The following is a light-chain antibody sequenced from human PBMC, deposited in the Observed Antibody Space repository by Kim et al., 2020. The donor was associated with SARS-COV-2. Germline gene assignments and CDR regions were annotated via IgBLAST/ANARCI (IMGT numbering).Light chain of an antibody. Sequence: SPGERASLSCRARHGVSSNLDWYQQQPGHAPSLLIYGASTRATGIPARFSGSGSGTEFTLTISSLQSEDFAVYYCQQYNNWPPWTFGQGTKVDIK. CDR3: QQYNNWPPWT. J-gene: IGKJ1*01. CDR1: HGVSSN. CDR2: GAS. V-gene: IGKV3-15*01.